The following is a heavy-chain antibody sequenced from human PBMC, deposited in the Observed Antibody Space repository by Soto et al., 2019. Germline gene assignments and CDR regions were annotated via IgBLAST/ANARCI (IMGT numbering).Heavy chain of an antibody. J-gene: IGHJ6*03. CDR1: GGTFSSYT. CDR2: IIPILGIA. Sequence: QVQLVQSGAEVKKPGSSVKVSCKASGGTFSSYTISWVRQAPGQGLEWMGRIIPILGIANYAQKFQGRVTITADKSTSTAYMERSSLRSEDTAVYYCARGGCSSTSCLPTYYYYYYMDVWGKGTTVTVSS. V-gene: IGHV1-69*02. CDR3: ARGGCSSTSCLPTYYYYYYMDV. D-gene: IGHD2-2*01.